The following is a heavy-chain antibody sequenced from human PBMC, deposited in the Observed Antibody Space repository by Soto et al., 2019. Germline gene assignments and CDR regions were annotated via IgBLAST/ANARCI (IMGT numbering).Heavy chain of an antibody. CDR1: GFTFSSYS. CDR3: ARDHDKYSRLRLNFAY. D-gene: IGHD6-6*01. J-gene: IGHJ4*02. CDR2: ISSSSSTI. V-gene: IGHV3-48*02. Sequence: GGSLRLSCAASGFTFSSYSMNWVRQAPGKGLEWVSYISSSSSTIYYADSVKGRFTISRDNAKNSLYLQMNSLRDEDTAVYYCARDHDKYSRLRLNFAYWGQGTLVTVSS.